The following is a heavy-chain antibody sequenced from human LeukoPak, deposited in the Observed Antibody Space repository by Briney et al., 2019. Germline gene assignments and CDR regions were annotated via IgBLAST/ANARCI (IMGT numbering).Heavy chain of an antibody. CDR1: GYTFTDYY. V-gene: IGHV1-2*02. D-gene: IGHD5-18*01. CDR2: INPNSGGT. CDR3: AREPVDTPMVTSFDY. Sequence: ASVKVSCKASGYTFTDYYMHWVRQAPGQGLEWMGWINPNSGGTNYAQKFQGRVNMTRDTSISTAYMELSRLTSDDTAVYYCAREPVDTPMVTSFDYWGQGTLVTVSS. J-gene: IGHJ4*02.